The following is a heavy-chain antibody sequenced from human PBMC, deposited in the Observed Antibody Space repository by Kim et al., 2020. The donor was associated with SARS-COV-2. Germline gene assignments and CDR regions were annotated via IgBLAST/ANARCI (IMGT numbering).Heavy chain of an antibody. V-gene: IGHV3-43D*03. Sequence: GGSLRLSCAVSGFAFSDFAMHWVRQAPGKGLEWVALIGWDDATSYAASVKGRFTVSRDNNKNSLFFQMNSMRPDDSALYYCAKQMLMRRLDWPESWGQATQVTLTA. CDR2: IGWDDAT. CDR1: GFAFSDFA. D-gene: IGHD3-9*01. J-gene: IGHJ5*02. CDR3: AKQMLMRRLDWPES.